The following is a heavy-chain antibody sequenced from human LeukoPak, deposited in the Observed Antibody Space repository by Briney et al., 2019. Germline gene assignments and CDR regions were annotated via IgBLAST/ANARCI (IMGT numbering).Heavy chain of an antibody. CDR2: IKQDGSEK. CDR3: ARARGYGDYVRRFDY. Sequence: QSGGSLRLSCAASGFTFSSYWMSWVRQAPGKGLEWVANIKQDGSEKYYVDSVKGRFTISRDNAKNSLYLQMNSLRTEDTAVYYCARARGYGDYVRRFDYWGQGTLVTVSS. CDR1: GFTFSSYW. V-gene: IGHV3-7*01. J-gene: IGHJ4*02. D-gene: IGHD4-17*01.